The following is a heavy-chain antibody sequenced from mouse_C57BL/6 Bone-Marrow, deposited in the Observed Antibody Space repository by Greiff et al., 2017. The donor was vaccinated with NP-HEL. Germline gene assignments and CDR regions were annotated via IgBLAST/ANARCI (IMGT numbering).Heavy chain of an antibody. D-gene: IGHD2-1*01. CDR3: ARSPYGNHWYFDV. CDR2: VYPYNGGT. J-gene: IGHJ1*03. CDR1: GFTFTDYY. Sequence: EVQLHQSGPVLVKPGPSVKISCKASGFTFTDYYMHWVKQSHGKSLEWIGLVYPYNGGTSYNQKFKGKATLNVDTSSSTAYMELNSLTSEDSAVYYCARSPYGNHWYFDVWGTGTTVTVSS. V-gene: IGHV1-36*01.